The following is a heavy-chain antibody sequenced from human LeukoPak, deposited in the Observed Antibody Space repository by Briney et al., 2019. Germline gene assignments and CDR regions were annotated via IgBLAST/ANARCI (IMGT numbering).Heavy chain of an antibody. D-gene: IGHD2-2*01. J-gene: IGHJ5*02. CDR3: ARRVGCSSTSCYESWFDP. CDR2: IYHSGST. CDR1: GGSISSGGYY. V-gene: IGHV4-30-2*01. Sequence: PSETLSLTCTVSGGSISSGGYYWSWIRQPPGKGLEWIGYIYHSGSTYYNPSLKSRVTISVDRSKNQFSLKLSSVTAADTAVYYCARRVGCSSTSCYESWFDPWGQGTLVTVSS.